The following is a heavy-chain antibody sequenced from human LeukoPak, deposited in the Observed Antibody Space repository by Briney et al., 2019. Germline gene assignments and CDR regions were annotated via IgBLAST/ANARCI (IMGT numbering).Heavy chain of an antibody. CDR3: ARDPPSNYYGSGSYSRGDAFDI. J-gene: IGHJ3*02. D-gene: IGHD3-10*01. CDR2: INPSGGST. V-gene: IGHV1-46*01. CDR1: GYTFTSYY. Sequence: PWASVKVSCKASGYTFTSYYMHWVRQAPGQGLEWMGIINPSGGSTTYAQKFQGRVTMTRDTSTSTVYMELSSLRSEDTAVYYCARDPPSNYYGSGSYSRGDAFDIWGQGTMVTVSS.